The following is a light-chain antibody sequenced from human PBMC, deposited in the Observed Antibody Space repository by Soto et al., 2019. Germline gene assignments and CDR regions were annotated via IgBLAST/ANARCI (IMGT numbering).Light chain of an antibody. J-gene: IGKJ4*01. CDR2: AAS. CDR1: QSVSSNY. Sequence: EIVLTQCPGTLSLSPGERATLSCRASQSVSSNYLAWYQQKPGQAPRLLIYAASSRATGITDRFSGSGSETDLTLTISRLVAEDFAVYYCQRHGTSPLTFGGGTEVEIK. CDR3: QRHGTSPLT. V-gene: IGKV3-20*01.